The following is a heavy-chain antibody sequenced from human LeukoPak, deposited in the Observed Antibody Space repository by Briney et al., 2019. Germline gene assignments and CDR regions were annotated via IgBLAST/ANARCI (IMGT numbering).Heavy chain of an antibody. CDR2: IYYSGGT. CDR1: GGSISSSSYY. V-gene: IGHV4-39*07. D-gene: IGHD4-11*01. CDR3: ARGPDYTDYQVYYFDN. Sequence: SETLSLTCTVSGGSISSSSYYWGWIRQPPGKGLEWIGSIYYSGGTNYNPSLKSRVTISVDTSKNQFSLKLSSVTAADTAIYYCARGPDYTDYQVYYFDNWGQGTLVTVSS. J-gene: IGHJ4*02.